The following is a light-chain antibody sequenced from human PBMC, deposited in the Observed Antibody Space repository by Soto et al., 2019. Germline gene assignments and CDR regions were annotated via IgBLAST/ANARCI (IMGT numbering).Light chain of an antibody. V-gene: IGKV3-15*01. CDR3: QQYNNWTPYT. J-gene: IGKJ2*01. Sequence: EIVMTQSPSTLSVSPGERATLSCRARQSVSSSLAWYQQTPCQPPRRLIYGASTRATGIPARFSGSGSGTAFTLTISSLQSEEFAVYYCQQYNNWTPYTFGQGTKLEIK. CDR1: QSVSSS. CDR2: GAS.